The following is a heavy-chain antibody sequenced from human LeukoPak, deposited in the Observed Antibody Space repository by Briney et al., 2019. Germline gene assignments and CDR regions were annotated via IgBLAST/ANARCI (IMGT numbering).Heavy chain of an antibody. D-gene: IGHD3-9*01. CDR2: IIPIFGTA. Sequence: ASVKVSCKASGGTFSSYAISWVRQAPGQGLEWMGGIIPIFGTANYAQKFQGRVTITADESTSTAYMELSSPRSEDTAVYYCARDTRARYFDWLLSGGDAFDIWGQGTMVTVSS. J-gene: IGHJ3*02. CDR3: ARDTRARYFDWLLSGGDAFDI. CDR1: GGTFSSYA. V-gene: IGHV1-69*01.